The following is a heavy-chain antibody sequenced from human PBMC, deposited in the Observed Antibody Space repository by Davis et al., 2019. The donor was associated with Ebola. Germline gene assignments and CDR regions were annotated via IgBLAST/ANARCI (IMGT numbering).Heavy chain of an antibody. CDR3: ARDRGMVAAYLIDY. V-gene: IGHV1-18*01. CDR2: ISAYNGNT. Sequence: ASVKVSCKASGYTFTSYGISWVRQAPGQGLQWMGWISAYNGNTNYAQKLQGRATMTTDTSTSTAYMEVRSLRSDDTAVYYCARDRGMVAAYLIDYWGQGTLVTVSS. J-gene: IGHJ4*02. CDR1: GYTFTSYG. D-gene: IGHD1-26*01.